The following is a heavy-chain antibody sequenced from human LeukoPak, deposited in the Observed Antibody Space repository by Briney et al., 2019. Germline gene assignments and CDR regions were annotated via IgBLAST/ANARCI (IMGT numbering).Heavy chain of an antibody. D-gene: IGHD3-22*01. V-gene: IGHV4-30-2*01. J-gene: IGHJ1*01. CDR3: ARDKHYYDSSGYSYIAPFQH. Sequence: SETLSLTCAVSGGSISSGGYSWSWIRQPPGKGLEWIGYIYHSGSTYYNPSLKSRVTISVDRSKNQFSLKLSSVTAADTAVYYCARDKHYYDSSGYSYIAPFQHWGQGTLVTVSS. CDR1: GGSISSGGYS. CDR2: IYHSGST.